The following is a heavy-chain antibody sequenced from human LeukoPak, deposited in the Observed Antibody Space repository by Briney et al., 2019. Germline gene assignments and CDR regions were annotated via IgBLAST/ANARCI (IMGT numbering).Heavy chain of an antibody. CDR3: AKARFLEWLYSPDTFDI. J-gene: IGHJ3*02. Sequence: GGSLRLSCVASGFTFSSYAMSWVRQAPGKGLEWVSGLSGSGGTIYYADSVKGRFTISRDNSKNTLYLQMNSLRADDTAVYYCAKARFLEWLYSPDTFDIWGQGTVVTVSS. CDR2: LSGSGGTI. V-gene: IGHV3-23*01. CDR1: GFTFSSYA. D-gene: IGHD3-3*01.